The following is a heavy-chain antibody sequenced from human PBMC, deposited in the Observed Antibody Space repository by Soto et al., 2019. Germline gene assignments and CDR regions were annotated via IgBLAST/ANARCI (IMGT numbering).Heavy chain of an antibody. Sequence: PWGSLVLSWAASDLTFSSYAMDGVRQAEGKGLDLVAVISYDGSNKYYADSVKGRFTISRDNSKNTLYLQMNSLRAEDTAVYYCAKDAGYCSSTSCYTDYGMDVWGQGTTVTVSS. CDR1: DLTFSSYA. CDR3: AKDAGYCSSTSCYTDYGMDV. CDR2: ISYDGSNK. J-gene: IGHJ6*02. V-gene: IGHV3-30*18. D-gene: IGHD2-2*02.